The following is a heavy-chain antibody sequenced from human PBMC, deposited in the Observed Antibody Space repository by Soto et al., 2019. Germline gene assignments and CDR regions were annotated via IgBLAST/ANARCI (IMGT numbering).Heavy chain of an antibody. D-gene: IGHD3-22*01. J-gene: IGHJ6*02. CDR3: ARLLDYYDSSGYSPVYGMDV. Sequence: QVQLVQSGAEVKKPGASVKVSCKASGYTFTSYYMHWVRQAPGQGLEWMGWINPNSGGTNYAQKFQGRVTMTRDTSISTAYMELSRLRSDDTAVYYCARLLDYYDSSGYSPVYGMDVWGQGTTVTVSS. CDR1: GYTFTSYY. V-gene: IGHV1-2*02. CDR2: INPNSGGT.